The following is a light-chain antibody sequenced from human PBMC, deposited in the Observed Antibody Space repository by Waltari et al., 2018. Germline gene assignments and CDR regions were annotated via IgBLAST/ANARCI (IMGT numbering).Light chain of an antibody. V-gene: IGKV3-15*01. CDR3: QQYNNWWT. CDR2: GAS. Sequence: EIVMTQSPATLSVSPGERATLSCRASQSVGTHLAWFQQKPGQAPRLRIYGASTRATGIPARFSGSGSGTEFTLTISSLQSEDFAVYYCQQYNNWWTFGQGTKVEIK. J-gene: IGKJ1*01. CDR1: QSVGTH.